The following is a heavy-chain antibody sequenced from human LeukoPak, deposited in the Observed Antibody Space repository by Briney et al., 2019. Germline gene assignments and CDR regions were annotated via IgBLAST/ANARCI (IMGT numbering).Heavy chain of an antibody. Sequence: SETLSLTCTVSGGSISSSSYYWGWIRQPPGKGLEWIGTIYYSGSMFYNPSLKSRVTISVDTSKNQFSLILSSVTAADTAMYFCARLRNVVLFDYWGQGTLVTVSS. V-gene: IGHV4-39*07. D-gene: IGHD2-15*01. CDR2: IYYSGSM. J-gene: IGHJ4*02. CDR3: ARLRNVVLFDY. CDR1: GGSISSSSYY.